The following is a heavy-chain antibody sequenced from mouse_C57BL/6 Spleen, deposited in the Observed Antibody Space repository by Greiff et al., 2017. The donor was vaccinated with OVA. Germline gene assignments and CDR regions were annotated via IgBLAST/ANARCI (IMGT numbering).Heavy chain of an antibody. CDR2: ISSGSSTI. J-gene: IGHJ1*03. CDR3: ARNYYGSSFDV. D-gene: IGHD1-1*01. V-gene: IGHV5-17*01. Sequence: EVQLVESGGGLVKPGGSLKLSCAASGFTFSDYGIHWVRQAPEKGLEWVAYISSGSSTIYYADTVKGRFTISRDNAKNTLFLQMTSLRSEDTAMYYCARNYYGSSFDVWGTGTTVTVSS. CDR1: GFTFSDYG.